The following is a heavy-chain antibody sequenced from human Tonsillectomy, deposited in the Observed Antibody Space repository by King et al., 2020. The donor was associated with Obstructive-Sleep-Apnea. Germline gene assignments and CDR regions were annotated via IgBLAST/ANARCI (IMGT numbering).Heavy chain of an antibody. CDR2: ISSTSILL. Sequence: VQLVESGGGLVKPGESLRLSCAASGFTFSRYSVNWVRQAPGKGLEWVSSISSTSILLSYAASVLGRFPISRDNAKDSLYLQINTLRAEDTAIYYCARGGSGATRDDTFDVWDQGTMVTVSS. J-gene: IGHJ3*01. CDR3: ARGGSGATRDDTFDV. CDR1: GFTFSRYS. D-gene: IGHD2-15*01. V-gene: IGHV3-21*01.